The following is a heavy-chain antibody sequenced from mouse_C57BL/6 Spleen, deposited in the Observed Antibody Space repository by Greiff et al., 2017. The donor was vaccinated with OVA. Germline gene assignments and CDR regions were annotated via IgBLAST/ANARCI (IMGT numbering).Heavy chain of an antibody. D-gene: IGHD1-2*01. J-gene: IGHJ2*01. V-gene: IGHV1-81*01. CDR1: GYTFTSYG. Sequence: VQLQQSGAELARPGASVKLSCKASGYTFTSYGISWVKQRTGQGLEWIGEIYPRSGNTYYNEKFKGKATLTADKSSSTAYMELRSLTSEDSAVYFCARGDTTALASGYFDYWGQGTTLTVSS. CDR2: IYPRSGNT. CDR3: ARGDTTALASGYFDY.